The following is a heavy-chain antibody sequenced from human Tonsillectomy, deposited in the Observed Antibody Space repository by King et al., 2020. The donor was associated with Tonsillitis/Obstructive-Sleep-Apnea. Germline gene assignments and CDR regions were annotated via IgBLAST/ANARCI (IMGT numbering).Heavy chain of an antibody. CDR2: IKSKTDGGTT. Sequence: FQLVQSGGGLVKPGGSLRLSCAASGFPFRKDWMIWVRQAPGTGLEWGGRIKSKTDGGTTDYAAPVKSRFTISRDDSKNTLYLQMNSLKTEDTAVYYCTTDTTYYYYYYYMDVWGKGTTVTVSS. CDR1: GFPFRKDW. J-gene: IGHJ6*03. D-gene: IGHD1-14*01. CDR3: TTDTTYYYYYYYMDV. V-gene: IGHV3-15*01.